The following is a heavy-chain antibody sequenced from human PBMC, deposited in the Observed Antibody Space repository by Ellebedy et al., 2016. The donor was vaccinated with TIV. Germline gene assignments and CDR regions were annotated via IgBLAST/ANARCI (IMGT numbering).Heavy chain of an antibody. CDR2: IIPILGIA. V-gene: IGHV1-69*04. Sequence: AASVKVSCKASGGTFSSSAIIWVRQAPGQGLEWLGRIIPILGIANYAQKFQGRVTITTDKSTSTAYMELSSLRSEDTAVYYCASGWERTPFPWWGQGTLVIVSS. D-gene: IGHD1-26*01. CDR3: ASGWERTPFPW. J-gene: IGHJ4*02. CDR1: GGTFSSSA.